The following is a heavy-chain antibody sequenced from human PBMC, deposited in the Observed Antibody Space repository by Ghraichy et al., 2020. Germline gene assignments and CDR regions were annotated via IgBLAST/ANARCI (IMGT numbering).Heavy chain of an antibody. D-gene: IGHD5-12*01. CDR3: TRVGYSGYDIL. CDR1: GYYISSGYY. J-gene: IGHJ4*02. V-gene: IGHV4-38-2*01. Sequence: SETLSLTCAVSGYYISSGYYWGWIRQPPGMGLEWTGSIYHSGSTYYNPSLKSQLTISVDTSKNQFSLKLSFVTAADTAVYYCTRVGYSGYDILWGQGTLVTVSS. CDR2: IYHSGST.